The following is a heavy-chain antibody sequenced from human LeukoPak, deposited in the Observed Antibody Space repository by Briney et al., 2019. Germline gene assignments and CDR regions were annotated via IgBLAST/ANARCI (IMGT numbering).Heavy chain of an antibody. V-gene: IGHV3-23*01. J-gene: IGHJ4*02. D-gene: IGHD3-3*01. CDR3: AKELTRLAPYDFWSGYYTSPFDY. CDR1: GLTFSSYA. CDR2: ISGSGGST. Sequence: PGGSLRLSCAASGLTFSSYAMSWVRQAPGKGLEWVSAISGSGGSTYYADSVKGRFTISRDNSKNTLYLQMNSLRAEDTAVYYCAKELTRLAPYDFWSGYYTSPFDYWGQGTLVTVSS.